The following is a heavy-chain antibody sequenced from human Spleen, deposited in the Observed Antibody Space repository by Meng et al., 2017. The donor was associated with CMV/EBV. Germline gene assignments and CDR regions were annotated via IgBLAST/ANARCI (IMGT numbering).Heavy chain of an antibody. CDR1: GGTFSSYA. CDR2: IIPIFGIP. CDR3: ARGGFCSSTTCYYRREDYYYYGMDV. J-gene: IGHJ6*02. D-gene: IGHD2-2*01. V-gene: IGHV1-69*10. Sequence: SVKVSCKASGGTFSSYAITWVRQAPGQGLEWTGEIIPIFGIPNHAQKFQGRVTITADKSTSTAYMELSSLRSEDTAVYYCARGGFCSSTTCYYRREDYYYYGMDVWGQGTTVTVSS.